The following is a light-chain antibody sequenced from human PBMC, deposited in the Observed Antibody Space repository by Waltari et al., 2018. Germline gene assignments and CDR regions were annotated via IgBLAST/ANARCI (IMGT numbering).Light chain of an antibody. CDR3: GTWDSSLSGVV. Sequence: QSVLPQPPSVSAAPGQKVTISCSGSSSNIGNNSLSWYQQLPGTAPKLLIYDNNKRPSGIPDRFSGSKSGTSATLGITGLQTGDEADYYCGTWDSSLSGVVFGGGTKLNVL. CDR1: SSNIGNNS. CDR2: DNN. V-gene: IGLV1-51*01. J-gene: IGLJ2*01.